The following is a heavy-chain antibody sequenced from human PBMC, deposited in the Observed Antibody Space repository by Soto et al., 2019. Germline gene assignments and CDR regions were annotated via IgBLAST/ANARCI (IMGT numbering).Heavy chain of an antibody. V-gene: IGHV3-30*03. J-gene: IGHJ4*02. CDR1: GFTFSDYA. CDR2: VSHDGRNT. D-gene: IGHD6-19*01. CDR3: ATGGRQWLVTSDFNY. Sequence: VQLVESGGGVVQPGRSLRLSCAASGFTFSDYAMHWVRQAPGKGLEWVAVVSHDGRNTHYADSVKGRFTISRDSSKNTVSLEMTSLRAGDKAVYYCATGGRQWLVTSDFNYWGQGALVTVSS.